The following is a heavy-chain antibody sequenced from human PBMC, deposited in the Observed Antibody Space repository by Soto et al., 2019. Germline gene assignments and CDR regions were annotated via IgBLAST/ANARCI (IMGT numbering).Heavy chain of an antibody. CDR3: AKDSRATMVRGVIKPPGY. J-gene: IGHJ4*02. Sequence: EVLLLESGGGLVQPGGSLRLSCAASGFTFSNYAMSWVRQAPGKGLEWVSAISGSGDSTYYADSVKGRFTISRDNSKNTLYLQTNGLSAEDTAIYYCAKDSRATMVRGVIKPPGYWGQGTLVTVSS. CDR2: ISGSGDST. D-gene: IGHD3-10*01. CDR1: GFTFSNYA. V-gene: IGHV3-23*01.